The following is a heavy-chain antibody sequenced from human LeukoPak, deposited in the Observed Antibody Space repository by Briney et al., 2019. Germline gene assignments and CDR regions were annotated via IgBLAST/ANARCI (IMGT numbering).Heavy chain of an antibody. Sequence: GGSLRLSCAASGFTFSNYAMSWVRQAPGKGLEWVSAINGNGGGTYYADSVKGRFTISRDNSRNTLFLHMNTLRAEDTAVYYCAKPRVGEFFVVVPAAEDCWGQGTLVTVSS. CDR2: INGNGGGT. D-gene: IGHD2-2*01. CDR1: GFTFSNYA. V-gene: IGHV3-23*01. J-gene: IGHJ4*02. CDR3: AKPRVGEFFVVVPAAEDC.